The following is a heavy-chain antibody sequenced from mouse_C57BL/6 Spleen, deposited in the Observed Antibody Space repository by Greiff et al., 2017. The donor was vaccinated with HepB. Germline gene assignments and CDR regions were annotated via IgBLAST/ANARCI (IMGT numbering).Heavy chain of an antibody. D-gene: IGHD1-1*01. J-gene: IGHJ3*01. CDR3: ASGPLLRSAWFAY. CDR2: IDPSDSYT. CDR1: GYTFTSYW. Sequence: VQLQQPGAELVKPGASVKLSCKASGYTFTSYWMQWVKQRPGQGLEWIGEIDPSDSYTNYNQKFKGKATLTVDTSSSTAYMQLSSLTSEDSAVYYCASGPLLRSAWFAYWGQGTLVTVSA. V-gene: IGHV1-50*01.